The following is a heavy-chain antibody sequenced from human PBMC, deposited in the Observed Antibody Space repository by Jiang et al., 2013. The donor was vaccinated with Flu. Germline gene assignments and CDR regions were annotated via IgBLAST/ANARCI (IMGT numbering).Heavy chain of an antibody. V-gene: IGHV4-4*02. CDR3: ARGVGLQYYQSSGIRGWFDP. J-gene: IGHJ5*02. CDR2: IHHSGST. CDR1: GDSISSYNW. D-gene: IGHD3-22*01. Sequence: GSGLVKPSGTLSLTCAVSGDSISSYNWWSWVRQSPGKGLEWIAEIHHSGSTNYNPSLKNRVAISLDKSNNQFSLKLTSLTAADTAVYYCARGVGLQYYQSSGIRGWFDPWGQGTLVTVSS.